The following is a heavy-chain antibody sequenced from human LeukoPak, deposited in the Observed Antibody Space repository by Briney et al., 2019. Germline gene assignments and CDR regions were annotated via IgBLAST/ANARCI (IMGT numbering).Heavy chain of an antibody. J-gene: IGHJ4*02. V-gene: IGHV3-23*01. Sequence: GGSLRLPCAASGFTFSSYAMSWVRQAPGKGLEWVSAISGSGGSTYYADSVKGRFTISRDNSKNTLYLQMNSLRAEDTAVYYCARDGIYDYVWGSYRYPPFDYWGQGTLVTVSS. D-gene: IGHD3-16*02. CDR2: ISGSGGST. CDR3: ARDGIYDYVWGSYRYPPFDY. CDR1: GFTFSSYA.